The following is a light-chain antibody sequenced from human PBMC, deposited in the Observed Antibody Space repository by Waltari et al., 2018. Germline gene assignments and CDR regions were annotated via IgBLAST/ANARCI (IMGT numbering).Light chain of an antibody. Sequence: QSVLTQPPSMSGTPGQRVTISCSGSSSNIGNNYVCWYQQLPGTAPKLLIYNSAQRPSGVPDRFSGSTSGTAASLAISGLRSEDDGDYYCAAWDDSVTGEVFGGGTRLTVL. CDR1: SSNIGNNY. J-gene: IGLJ3*02. CDR2: NSA. V-gene: IGLV1-47*01. CDR3: AAWDDSVTGEV.